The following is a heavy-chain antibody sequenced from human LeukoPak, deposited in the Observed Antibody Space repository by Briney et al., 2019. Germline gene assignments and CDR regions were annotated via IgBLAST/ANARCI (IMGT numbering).Heavy chain of an antibody. CDR2: INHSGGT. Sequence: SETLSLTCAVSGGSFSGFFWSWIRQPPGKGLEWIGDINHSGGTNYIPSLKSRVTISVDTSKNQFSLKLTSVTAADTALYYCAIRFGRLEAGGTPFDSWGQGTLVTVSS. V-gene: IGHV4-34*01. CDR3: AIRFGRLEAGGTPFDS. D-gene: IGHD6-13*01. J-gene: IGHJ4*02. CDR1: GGSFSGFF.